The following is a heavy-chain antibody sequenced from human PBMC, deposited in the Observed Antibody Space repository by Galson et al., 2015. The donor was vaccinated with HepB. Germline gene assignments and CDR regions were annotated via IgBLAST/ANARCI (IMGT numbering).Heavy chain of an antibody. CDR2: IYPSASET. J-gene: IGHJ6*02. V-gene: IGHV5-51*01. Sequence: QSGAAVKKPGESLKLSCEASGYKFSMYWIGWVRQMPGRGLEWMGTIYPSASETRYRPSFQGQVTISADKSMNTAYRKWSSLKAPDTAIYYCARRQIYGSGLYSMDVWGQGTTVTVSS. CDR3: ARRQIYGSGLYSMDV. CDR1: GYKFSMYW. D-gene: IGHD2-15*01.